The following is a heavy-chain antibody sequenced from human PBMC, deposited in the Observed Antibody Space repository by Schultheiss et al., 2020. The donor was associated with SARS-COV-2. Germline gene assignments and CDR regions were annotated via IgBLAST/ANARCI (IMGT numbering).Heavy chain of an antibody. CDR2: INAAGTDP. V-gene: IGHV3-74*01. D-gene: IGHD4-17*01. CDR3: SRNFDYGDNDAFDI. CDR1: GFTFRDYG. J-gene: IGHJ3*02. Sequence: GGSLRLSCAASGFTFRDYGMHWVRQAPGKGLEWVSRINAAGTDPYYAGSVKGRFTISRDNAKNTLYLQMNGLRAEDTAMYYCSRNFDYGDNDAFDIWGQGTMVTVSS.